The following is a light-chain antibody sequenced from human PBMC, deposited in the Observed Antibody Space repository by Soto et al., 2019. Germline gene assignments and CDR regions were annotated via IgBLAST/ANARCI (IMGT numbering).Light chain of an antibody. V-gene: IGKV1-5*03. CDR3: QHYNSYSEA. CDR2: KAS. CDR1: QTISSW. Sequence: DIQMTQSPSTLSGSVGDRVTITCRASQTISSWLAWYQQKPGKAPKLLIYKASTLKSGVPSRFSGSGSGTEFTLTISSLQPDDFATYSCQHYNSYSEAFGPGTKVELK. J-gene: IGKJ1*01.